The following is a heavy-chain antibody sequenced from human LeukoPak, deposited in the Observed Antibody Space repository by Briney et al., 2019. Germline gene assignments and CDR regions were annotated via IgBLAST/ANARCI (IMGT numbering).Heavy chain of an antibody. CDR1: GFTFSTYG. D-gene: IGHD3-10*01. Sequence: GGSLRLSCAASGFTFSTYGIHWVRQAPGKGLEWVAFIRYDGSNKYYADSVKGRFTISRDNSKNTLYLQMNSLRAEDTAVYYCAKDRTMVRGVIITLHRHRYYYMDVWGKGTTVTVS. CDR2: IRYDGSNK. V-gene: IGHV3-30*02. J-gene: IGHJ6*03. CDR3: AKDRTMVRGVIITLHRHRYYYMDV.